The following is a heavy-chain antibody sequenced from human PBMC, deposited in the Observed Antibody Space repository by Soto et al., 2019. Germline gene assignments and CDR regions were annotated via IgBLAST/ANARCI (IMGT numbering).Heavy chain of an antibody. CDR2: ISSSGSTI. Sequence: EVQLVESGGGLVQPGGSLRLSCAASGFTFSSYEMNWVRQAPGKGLEWVSYISSSGSTIYYADSVKGRFTISRDNAKNSLYLQMNSLRAEDTAVYYCARDQDSSGWFVRGGMDVWVQGTTVTVSS. D-gene: IGHD6-19*01. J-gene: IGHJ6*02. V-gene: IGHV3-48*03. CDR1: GFTFSSYE. CDR3: ARDQDSSGWFVRGGMDV.